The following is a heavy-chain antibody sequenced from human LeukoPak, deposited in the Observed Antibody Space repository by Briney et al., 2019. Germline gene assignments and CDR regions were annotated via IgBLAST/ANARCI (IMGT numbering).Heavy chain of an antibody. J-gene: IGHJ3*02. CDR3: ARDRVGITIFAAHHDAFDI. Sequence: SETLSLTCAVYGGSFSGYYWGWIRQPPGKGLEWIGSIYYSGSTYYNPSLKSRVTISVDTSKNQFSLKLSSVTAADTAVYYCARDRVGITIFAAHHDAFDIWGQGTMVTVSS. D-gene: IGHD3-3*01. CDR2: IYYSGST. CDR1: GGSFSGYY. V-gene: IGHV4-34*01.